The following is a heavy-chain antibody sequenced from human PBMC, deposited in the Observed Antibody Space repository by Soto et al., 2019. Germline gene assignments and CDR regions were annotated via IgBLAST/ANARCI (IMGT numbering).Heavy chain of an antibody. CDR3: ARARYDFWSGYEVAVADGMDV. CDR1: GGTFSSYA. V-gene: IGHV1-69*06. J-gene: IGHJ6*02. CDR2: IIPIFGTA. D-gene: IGHD3-3*01. Sequence: SVKVSCKASGGTFSSYAISWVRQAPGQGLEWMGGIIPIFGTANYAQKFQGRVTITADKSTSTAYMELSRLRSEDTAVYYCARARYDFWSGYEVAVADGMDVWGQGTTVTVSS.